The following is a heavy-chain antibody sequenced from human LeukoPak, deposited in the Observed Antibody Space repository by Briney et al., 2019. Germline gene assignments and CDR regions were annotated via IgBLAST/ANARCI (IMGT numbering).Heavy chain of an antibody. V-gene: IGHV1-46*01. D-gene: IGHD3-3*01. CDR1: GYTFTSYY. CDR3: ARGTERDFWSGYFDY. J-gene: IGHJ4*02. Sequence: ASVKVSCTASGYTFTSYYMHWVRQAPGQGLEWMGIINPSGGSTSYAQKFQGRVTMTRDTSTSTVYMELSSLRSEDTAVYYCARGTERDFWSGYFDYWGQGTLVTVSS. CDR2: INPSGGST.